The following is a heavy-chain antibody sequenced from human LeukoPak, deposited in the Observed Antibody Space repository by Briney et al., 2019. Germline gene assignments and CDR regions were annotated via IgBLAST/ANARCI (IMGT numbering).Heavy chain of an antibody. Sequence: GGSLTLSCAASGFTFSSYWMSWVRQAPRKGLEWVSAISGSGGSTYYADSVKGRFTISRDNYKNTLYLQMNSLRADDTAVYYCAKGRGGFYYFDYWGQGTLVTVSS. V-gene: IGHV3-23*01. CDR3: AKGRGGFYYFDY. CDR2: ISGSGGST. CDR1: GFTFSSYW. J-gene: IGHJ4*02.